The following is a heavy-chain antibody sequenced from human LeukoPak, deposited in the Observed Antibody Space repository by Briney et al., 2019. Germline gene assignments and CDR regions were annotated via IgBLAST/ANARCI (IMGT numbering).Heavy chain of an antibody. CDR2: ISNSGTSI. J-gene: IGHJ4*02. D-gene: IGHD3-22*01. CDR1: GFTFSSYS. Sequence: PGGSLRLSCTASGFTFSSYSLNWVRQAPGKGLEWLSYISNSGTSIHYADSVKGRFTISRDNAKDSLYLQMNSLRVEDTAVYFCARAPYFESSGPLWGQGTLVTVSS. V-gene: IGHV3-48*04. CDR3: ARAPYFESSGPL.